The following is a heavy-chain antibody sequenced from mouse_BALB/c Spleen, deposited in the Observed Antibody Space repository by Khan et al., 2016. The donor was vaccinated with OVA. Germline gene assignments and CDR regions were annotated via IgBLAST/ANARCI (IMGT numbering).Heavy chain of an antibody. J-gene: IGHJ3*01. CDR1: GDSITSGY. CDR2: IIYTGYT. Sequence: EVQLQESGPSLVKPSQTLSLTCSVTGDSITSGYWNWFRKFPGNNLEYMGYIIYTGYTYYNPPLKSRISITPHTTTNQYYLLLNTVTDEDTATYYCARSTYRYAFVYWGQGTLVTVSA. CDR3: ARSTYRYAFVY. D-gene: IGHD2-12*01. V-gene: IGHV3-8*02.